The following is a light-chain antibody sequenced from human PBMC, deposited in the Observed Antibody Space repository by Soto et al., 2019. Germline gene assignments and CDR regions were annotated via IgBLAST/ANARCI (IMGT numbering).Light chain of an antibody. CDR3: SSYTSSSTRG. J-gene: IGLJ2*01. Sequence: QSALTQPASVSGSPGQSITISCTGTSSDVGGYNYVSWYQQHPGKAPKLMIYDVSNRPSGVSNRFSGSKSGNTASLTISGLQAEDEADYDCSSYTSSSTRGFGGGTQLTVL. V-gene: IGLV2-14*01. CDR1: SSDVGGYNY. CDR2: DVS.